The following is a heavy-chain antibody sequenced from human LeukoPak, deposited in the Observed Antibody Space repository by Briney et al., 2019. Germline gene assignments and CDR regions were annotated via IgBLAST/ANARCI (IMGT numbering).Heavy chain of an antibody. CDR2: INPNSGGT. CDR3: ARVKVGATREFSC. J-gene: IGHJ4*02. Sequence: GASVKVSCKASGYTFTGYYMYWVRQAPGQGLEWMGWINPNSGGTNYAQKFQGRVTMTRDTSISTAYMELSRLRSDDTAVYYCARVKVGATREFSCCGQPTLVTVSS. D-gene: IGHD1-26*01. V-gene: IGHV1-2*02. CDR1: GYTFTGYY.